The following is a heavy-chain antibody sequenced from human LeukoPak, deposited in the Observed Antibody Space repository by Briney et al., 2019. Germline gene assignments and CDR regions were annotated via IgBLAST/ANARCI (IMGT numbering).Heavy chain of an antibody. J-gene: IGHJ4*02. CDR3: AKVNNYDDY. CDR2: ISPDGNKE. CDR1: GFTFSIFG. Sequence: GGSLRLSCAASGFTFSIFGIHWVRQAPGKGLEWVAAISPDGNKEYYTESVKGRFTVSRDNSHNMIYLQMNSLRGEDSAVYYCAKVNNYDDYWGQGTLVTVSS. D-gene: IGHD1/OR15-1a*01. V-gene: IGHV3-30*18.